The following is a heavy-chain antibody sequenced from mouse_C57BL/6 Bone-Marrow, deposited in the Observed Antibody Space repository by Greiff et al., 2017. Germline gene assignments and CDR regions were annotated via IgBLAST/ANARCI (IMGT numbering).Heavy chain of an antibody. V-gene: IGHV2-9-1*01. Sequence: VQLQESGPGLVAPSQSLSITCTVSGFSLTSYAISWVRQPPGKGLEWLGVIWTGGGTNYNSAPKSRLSISNDNTKSQVFLKMNSLQTDDTPRYYCAGHDGYYVRRRDAMDYWGQGTSVTVSS. D-gene: IGHD2-3*01. CDR1: GFSLTSYA. J-gene: IGHJ4*01. CDR3: AGHDGYYVRRRDAMDY. CDR2: IWTGGGT.